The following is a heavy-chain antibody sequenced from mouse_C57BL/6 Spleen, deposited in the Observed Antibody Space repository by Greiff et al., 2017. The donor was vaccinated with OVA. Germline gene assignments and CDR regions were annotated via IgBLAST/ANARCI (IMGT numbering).Heavy chain of an antibody. CDR1: GIDFSRYW. V-gene: IGHV4-1*01. CDR3: ARPDDGYLWFAY. CDR2: INPDSSTI. J-gene: IGHJ3*01. Sequence: AASGIDFSRYWMSWVRRAPGKGLEWIGEINPDSSTINYAPSLKDKFIISRDNAKNTLYLQMSKVRSEDTALYYCARPDDGYLWFAYWGQGTLVTVSA. D-gene: IGHD2-3*01.